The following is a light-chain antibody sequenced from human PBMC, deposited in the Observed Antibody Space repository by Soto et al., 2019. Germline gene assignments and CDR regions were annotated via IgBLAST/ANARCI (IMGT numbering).Light chain of an antibody. CDR3: APWDDSLNGYV. V-gene: IGLV1-44*01. CDR1: SSNIGSNT. Sequence: QAVVTQPPSASGTPGQRVTISCSGSSSNIGSNTVNWYQQLPGTAPKLLIYSNHQRPSGVPDRFSGSKSGTSASLAISGLQSEDEADYYCAPWDDSLNGYVFGTGTQLTVL. CDR2: SNH. J-gene: IGLJ1*01.